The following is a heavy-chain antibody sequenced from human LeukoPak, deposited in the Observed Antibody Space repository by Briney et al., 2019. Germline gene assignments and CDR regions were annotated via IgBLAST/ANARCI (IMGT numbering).Heavy chain of an antibody. Sequence: GGSLRLSCAASGFTFSDYYMSWIRQAPGKGLEWVSYIGSSGRTIYYADSVKGRFTISRDNAKNSLYLQMNSLRAEDTAVYYCARVFIGGYYYDSSGYYHFDYWGQGTLVTVSS. CDR1: GFTFSDYY. CDR3: ARVFIGGYYYDSSGYYHFDY. CDR2: IGSSGRTI. V-gene: IGHV3-11*04. J-gene: IGHJ4*02. D-gene: IGHD3-22*01.